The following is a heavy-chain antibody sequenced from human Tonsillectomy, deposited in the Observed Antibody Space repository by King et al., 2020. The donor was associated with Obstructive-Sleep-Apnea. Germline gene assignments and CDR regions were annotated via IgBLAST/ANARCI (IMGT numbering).Heavy chain of an antibody. V-gene: IGHV4-34*01. D-gene: IGHD3-3*01. Sequence: VQLQQWGAGLLKPSETLSLTCAVYGGSFSGYYWSWIRQPPGKGLEWIGEINHSGSTNYNPSLKSRVTISVDTSKNQFSLKLSSVTAADTAVYYCARVRTITIFGVVIISVYYFDYWGQGTLVTVSS. J-gene: IGHJ4*02. CDR1: GGSFSGYY. CDR3: ARVRTITIFGVVIISVYYFDY. CDR2: INHSGST.